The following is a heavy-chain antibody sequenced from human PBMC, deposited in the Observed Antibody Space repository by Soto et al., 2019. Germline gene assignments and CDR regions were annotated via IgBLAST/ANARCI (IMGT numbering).Heavy chain of an antibody. CDR2: IYYSGST. D-gene: IGHD3-22*01. Sequence: SETLSLTCTVSGGSISSSSYYWGWIRQPPGKGLEWIGSIYYSGSTYYNPSLKSRVTISVDTSKNQFSLKLSPVTAADTAVYYCASAQYYYDSSGYYPGYYYYGMDVWGQGTTVTVSS. CDR1: GGSISSSSYY. V-gene: IGHV4-39*01. J-gene: IGHJ6*02. CDR3: ASAQYYYDSSGYYPGYYYYGMDV.